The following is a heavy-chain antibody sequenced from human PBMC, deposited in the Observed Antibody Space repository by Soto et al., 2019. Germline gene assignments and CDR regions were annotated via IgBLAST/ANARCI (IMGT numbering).Heavy chain of an antibody. CDR2: INPSGGST. V-gene: IGHV1-46*03. J-gene: IGHJ5*02. CDR1: GYTFTSYY. D-gene: IGHD6-6*01. Sequence: QVQLVQSGAEVKKPGASVKVSCKASGYTFTSYYMHWVRQAPGQGLEWMGIINPSGGSTSYAQKFQGRVTMTRDTSTSTVYMELSSLRSEDTAVYYCARDGRGRQLVKDWFDPWGQGTLVTVSS. CDR3: ARDGRGRQLVKDWFDP.